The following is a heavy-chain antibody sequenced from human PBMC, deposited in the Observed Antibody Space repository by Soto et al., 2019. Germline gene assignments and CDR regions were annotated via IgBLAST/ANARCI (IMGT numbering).Heavy chain of an antibody. V-gene: IGHV3-23*01. CDR1: GFTFSSYA. J-gene: IGHJ3*02. CDR3: AKDLFKYYDILTGYRAFDI. Sequence: GGSLRLSCAASGFTFSSYAMSWVRQAPGKGLEWVSAISGSGGSTYYADSVKGRFTISRDNSKNTLYLQMNSLRAEDTAVYYCAKDLFKYYDILTGYRAFDIWGQGTIVT. D-gene: IGHD3-9*01. CDR2: ISGSGGST.